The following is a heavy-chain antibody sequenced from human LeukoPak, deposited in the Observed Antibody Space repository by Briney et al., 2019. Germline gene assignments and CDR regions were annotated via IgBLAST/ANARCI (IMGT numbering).Heavy chain of an antibody. D-gene: IGHD3-9*01. V-gene: IGHV4-34*01. CDR1: GGSFSGYD. Sequence: SETLSLTWSVYGGSFSGYDWTWIRQSPGKRLQWIGEINHRGVANYNPSLKSRVTISVDTSKNQFSLRLSSVSAADTAVYYCVRGNVDSHILTGSFYYFDYWGQGTLVAVSS. J-gene: IGHJ4*02. CDR3: VRGNVDSHILTGSFYYFDY. CDR2: INHRGVA.